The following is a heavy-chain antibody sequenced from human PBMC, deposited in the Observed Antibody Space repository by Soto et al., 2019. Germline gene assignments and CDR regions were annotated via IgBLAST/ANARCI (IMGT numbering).Heavy chain of an antibody. V-gene: IGHV3-21*01. D-gene: IGHD3-10*01. J-gene: IGHJ6*02. CDR3: ARGDMIRGYDYYYYGMDV. CDR1: GFTFSSYS. CDR2: ISRSSYI. Sequence: LRLSCAASGFTFSSYSMNWVRQAPGKGLEWVSSISRSSYIYYADSVKGRFTISRDNAKNSLYLQMNSLRAEDTAVYYCARGDMIRGYDYYYYGMDVWGQGTTVTVSS.